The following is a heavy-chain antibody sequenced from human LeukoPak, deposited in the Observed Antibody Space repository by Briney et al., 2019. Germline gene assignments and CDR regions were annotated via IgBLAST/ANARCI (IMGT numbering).Heavy chain of an antibody. Sequence: GGSLRLSCAASGFTFSSYAMSWVRQAPGKGLEWVSAISGSGGSTYYADSVKGRFTISRENSKNTLYLKMNSLRAEDTAVYYCAKTDSSGWYGRIFDIWGQGTMVTVSS. J-gene: IGHJ3*02. CDR2: ISGSGGST. D-gene: IGHD6-19*01. V-gene: IGHV3-23*01. CDR1: GFTFSSYA. CDR3: AKTDSSGWYGRIFDI.